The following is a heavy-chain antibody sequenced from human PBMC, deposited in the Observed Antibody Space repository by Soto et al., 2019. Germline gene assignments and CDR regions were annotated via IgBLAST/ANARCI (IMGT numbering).Heavy chain of an antibody. Sequence: QVQLQESGPGLVKPSQTLSLTCTVSGGSFSSGGFYWSWIRQHPGKGLEWIGYIYYSGTTYYNPSLKSRVTITGDPSKNQFPLKLGPVAAGDPAVYFWARAPPSQLRLGTFDIWGQGTMVTVSS. V-gene: IGHV4-31*03. D-gene: IGHD5-18*01. CDR2: IYYSGTT. CDR3: ARAPPSQLRLGTFDI. J-gene: IGHJ3*02. CDR1: GGSFSSGGFY.